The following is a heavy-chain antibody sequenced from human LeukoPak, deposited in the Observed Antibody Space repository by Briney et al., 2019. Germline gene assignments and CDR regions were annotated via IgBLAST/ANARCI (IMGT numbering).Heavy chain of an antibody. CDR1: GGSISRNSYY. CDR3: ARDWRDSSGKFPNDAFDI. V-gene: IGHV4-39*02. J-gene: IGHJ3*02. Sequence: SETLSLTCSVSGGSISRNSYYWGWIRQPPGKGLEWIGSINYSGSTYYNPSLKSRVTVSLDTSKNQFSLKLSSVAAADTAVYYCARDWRDSSGKFPNDAFDIWGQGTMVTVSS. CDR2: INYSGST. D-gene: IGHD3-22*01.